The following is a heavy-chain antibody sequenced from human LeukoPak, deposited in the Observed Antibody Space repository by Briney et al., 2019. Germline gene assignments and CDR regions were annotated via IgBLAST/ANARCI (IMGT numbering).Heavy chain of an antibody. Sequence: GGSLRLSCAASGFTFSSYAMSWVRQAPGKGLEWVSAISGSGGSTYYADSVKGRFTISRDNSKNTLYLQMSSLRAEDTAVYYCAKDHYDFWSGLWGQGTLVTVSS. V-gene: IGHV3-23*01. CDR3: AKDHYDFWSGL. J-gene: IGHJ4*02. CDR2: ISGSGGST. D-gene: IGHD3-3*01. CDR1: GFTFSSYA.